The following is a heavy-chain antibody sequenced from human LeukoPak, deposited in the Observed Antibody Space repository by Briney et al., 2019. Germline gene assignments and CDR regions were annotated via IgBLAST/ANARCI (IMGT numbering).Heavy chain of an antibody. V-gene: IGHV1-2*02. Sequence: GASVKVSCKASGYTFTGYYMHWVRQAPGQGLEWMGWINPNSGGTNYAQKFQGRVTMTRDTSISTAFMELSRLRSGDTAVYYCARSLVVATIGEFDYWGQGTLVTVSS. CDR2: INPNSGGT. D-gene: IGHD5-12*01. J-gene: IGHJ4*02. CDR3: ARSLVVATIGEFDY. CDR1: GYTFTGYY.